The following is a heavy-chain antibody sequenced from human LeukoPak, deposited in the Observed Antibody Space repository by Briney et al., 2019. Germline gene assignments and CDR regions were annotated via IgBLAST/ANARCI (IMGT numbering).Heavy chain of an antibody. CDR2: ISPDGSYT. D-gene: IGHD5/OR15-5a*01. V-gene: IGHV3-11*05. CDR1: GFVFSDFY. CDR3: ASDQVSGVFDY. Sequence: GGPLRLSSAGSGFVFSDFYINWIRHPPGKGLEGLAYISPDGSYTTYGDSVKGRFVISRDNAKTSVSLQMTSLGVEDTAVYFCASDQVSGVFDYWGQGARVTVS. J-gene: IGHJ4*02.